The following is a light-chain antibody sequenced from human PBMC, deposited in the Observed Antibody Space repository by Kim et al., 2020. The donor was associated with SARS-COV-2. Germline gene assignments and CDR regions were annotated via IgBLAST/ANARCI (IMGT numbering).Light chain of an antibody. CDR1: SSNIGSDYD. CDR2: ASN. Sequence: VIISCTGSSSNIGSDYDVHWYHQLPGAAPKLLVYASNKRPADVSDRFCGTQSGTSASLAITGLQGEDEDDYCCQSYDSSLSAHVIFGGGTQLTVL. J-gene: IGLJ2*01. CDR3: QSYDSSLSAHVI. V-gene: IGLV1-40*01.